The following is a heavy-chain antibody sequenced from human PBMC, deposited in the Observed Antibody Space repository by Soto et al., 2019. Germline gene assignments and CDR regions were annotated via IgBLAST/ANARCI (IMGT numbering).Heavy chain of an antibody. CDR2: IYYSGST. V-gene: IGHV4-39*01. J-gene: IGHJ4*02. Sequence: WVRQAPGQGLEWIGSIYYSGSTYYNPSLKSRVTISVDTSKNQFSLKLSSVTAADTAVYYCASLNGDYVSYCGQVTLVTVSS. CDR3: ASLNGDYVSY. D-gene: IGHD4-17*01.